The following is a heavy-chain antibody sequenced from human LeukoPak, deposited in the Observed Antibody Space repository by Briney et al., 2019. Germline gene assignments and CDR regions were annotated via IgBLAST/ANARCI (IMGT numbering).Heavy chain of an antibody. CDR2: IYSGGST. CDR3: ARDVRISGSSGTFDY. V-gene: IGHV3-66*01. CDR1: GFTDSSNY. D-gene: IGHD3-10*01. Sequence: GGSLRLSCVASGFTDSSNYMTWVRQAPGKGLEWVSVIYSGGSTYYTDSVEGRFVISRDNSRNTVFLEMNNLKVEDTAVYYCARDVRISGSSGTFDYWGQGTLVTVSS. J-gene: IGHJ4*02.